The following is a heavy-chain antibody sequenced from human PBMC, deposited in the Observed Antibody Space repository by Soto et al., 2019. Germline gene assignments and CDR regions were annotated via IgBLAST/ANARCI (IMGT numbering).Heavy chain of an antibody. CDR3: IKYSGRPSTPAA. Sequence: PGGSLRLSCAASGFTFSSYGMSWVRQAPGKGLEWVSAISGSGGSTYYADSVKGRFTISRDNSKNTLYLQMNSLRAEDTAVYYCIKYSGRPSTPAALGQGTLVTVSS. V-gene: IGHV3-23*01. CDR1: GFTFSSYG. CDR2: ISGSGGST. D-gene: IGHD1-26*01. J-gene: IGHJ5*02.